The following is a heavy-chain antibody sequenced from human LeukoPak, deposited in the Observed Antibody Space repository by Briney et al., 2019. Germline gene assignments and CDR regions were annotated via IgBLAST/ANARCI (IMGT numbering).Heavy chain of an antibody. CDR2: ISYDGSNK. Sequence: PGGSLRLSCAASGFTFSNYAMXWVRQAPGXGLEWVTVISYDGSNKNYADSVKGRFTLSRDNSKNTLYLQMNSLRPEDTAVYYCARDPKCSGGSCYSGFDYWGQGTLVTVSS. CDR3: ARDPKCSGGSCYSGFDY. CDR1: GFTFSNYA. V-gene: IGHV3-30-3*01. D-gene: IGHD2-15*01. J-gene: IGHJ4*02.